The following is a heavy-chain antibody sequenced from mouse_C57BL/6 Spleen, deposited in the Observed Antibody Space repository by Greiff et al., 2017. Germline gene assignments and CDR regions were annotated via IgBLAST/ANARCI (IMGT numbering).Heavy chain of an antibody. J-gene: IGHJ2*01. Sequence: VQLQQSGPELVKPGASVKISCKASGYAFSSSWMNWVKQRPGKGLAWIGRLDPGDGDTNYNGKFKGKATLTADKSSSTAYMQLSSLTSEDSAVYFCARDHYGNSPHYFDYWGQGTTLTVSS. D-gene: IGHD1-1*01. CDR1: GYAFSSSW. CDR2: LDPGDGDT. V-gene: IGHV1-82*01. CDR3: ARDHYGNSPHYFDY.